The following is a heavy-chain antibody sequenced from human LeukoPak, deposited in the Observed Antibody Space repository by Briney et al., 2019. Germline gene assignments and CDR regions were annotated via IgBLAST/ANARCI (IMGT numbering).Heavy chain of an antibody. D-gene: IGHD5-24*01. V-gene: IGHV4-31*03. J-gene: IGHJ4*02. Sequence: SETLSLTCTVSGGSISSGEYYWSWIRQHPGKGLEWIGYIYYSGSTYYNPSLKSRVTISVDTSKNQFSLTSVTAADTAMYYCARVEAATTNPRFGYWGQGALVTVSS. CDR2: IYYSGST. CDR1: GGSISSGEYY. CDR3: ARVEAATTNPRFGY.